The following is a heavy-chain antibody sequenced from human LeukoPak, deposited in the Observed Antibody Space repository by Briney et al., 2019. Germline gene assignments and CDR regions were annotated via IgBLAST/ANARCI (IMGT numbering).Heavy chain of an antibody. CDR3: ARKYYDILTSYYGPADY. CDR2: IIPILGIA. J-gene: IGHJ4*02. V-gene: IGHV1-69*04. CDR1: GGTFSSYA. D-gene: IGHD3-9*01. Sequence: GASVKVSCKASGGTFSSYAISWVRQAPGQGLEWMGRIIPILGIANYAQKFQGRVTITADKSTSTAYMELSSLRSEDTAVYYCARKYYDILTSYYGPADYWGQGTLVTVSS.